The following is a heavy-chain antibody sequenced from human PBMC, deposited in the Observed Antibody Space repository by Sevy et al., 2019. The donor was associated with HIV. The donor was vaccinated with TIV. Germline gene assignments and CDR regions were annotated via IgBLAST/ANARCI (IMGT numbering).Heavy chain of an antibody. V-gene: IGHV3-21*01. CDR2: ISGFSSYI. CDR3: ARDGGCTSTSCLLYFDY. J-gene: IGHJ4*01. CDR1: GFTFSTHT. D-gene: IGHD2-2*01. Sequence: GGSLRLSCAVSGFTFSTHTMNWVRQAPGKGLEWVSSISGFSSYIYYADSVKGRFTISRDNAKNSLYLQMNSLRAEDTAVYYCARDGGCTSTSCLLYFDYWGQGTLVTVSS.